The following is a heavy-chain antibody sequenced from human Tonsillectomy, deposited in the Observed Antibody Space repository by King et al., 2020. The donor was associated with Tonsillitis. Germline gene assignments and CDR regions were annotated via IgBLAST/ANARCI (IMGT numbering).Heavy chain of an antibody. Sequence: VQLVESGGGVVQPGGSLRLSCAASGLTFSSYGMHWVRQAPGKGLEGVAFIRYDGSNKYYADSVKGRFTISRDKSNNTLYLQMLSLRAEDTAVYYCANRYASRSYYPYPFDYWGQGTLVTVSS. V-gene: IGHV3-30*02. CDR1: GLTFSSYG. CDR2: IRYDGSNK. J-gene: IGHJ4*02. CDR3: ANRYASRSYYPYPFDY. D-gene: IGHD3-10*01.